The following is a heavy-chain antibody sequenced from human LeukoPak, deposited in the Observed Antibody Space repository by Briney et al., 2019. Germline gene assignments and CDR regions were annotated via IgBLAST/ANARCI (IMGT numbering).Heavy chain of an antibody. CDR2: ISASGKTI. J-gene: IGHJ4*02. Sequence: GGSLRLSCAGSGFDFDDYAMSWVRQAPGKGLEWVSGISASGKTIYYGDSVKGRVTISRDNSQNMLYLQMNNLRADDTAVYYCAPAVTTSDREVDYWGQGTLVTVSS. D-gene: IGHD4-11*01. CDR3: APAVTTSDREVDY. V-gene: IGHV3-23*01. CDR1: GFDFDDYA.